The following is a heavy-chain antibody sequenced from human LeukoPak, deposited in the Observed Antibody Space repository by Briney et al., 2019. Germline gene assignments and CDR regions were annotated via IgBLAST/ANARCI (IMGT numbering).Heavy chain of an antibody. J-gene: IGHJ5*02. V-gene: IGHV4-39*01. CDR1: GSSVSSSSY. Sequence: SGTLSLTCTVSGSSVSSSSYWGWIRQPPGKGLEWIGSIYYSGSTYYSPSLKSRVTISLDPSKNQFSLKLSSLTAADTAIYYCASGYTAAGRRFDPWGQGTLVTVSS. CDR3: ASGYTAAGRRFDP. CDR2: IYYSGST. D-gene: IGHD6-13*01.